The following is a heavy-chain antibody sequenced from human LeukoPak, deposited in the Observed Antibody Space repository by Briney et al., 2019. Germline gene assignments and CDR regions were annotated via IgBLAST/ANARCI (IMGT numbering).Heavy chain of an antibody. V-gene: IGHV1-3*01. CDR1: GYTFTSYA. CDR3: ARLRRYYDSSGYSPYFDY. CDR2: INAGNGNT. D-gene: IGHD3-22*01. J-gene: IGHJ4*02. Sequence: VASVKVSCKASGYTFTSYAMHWVRQAPGQRLEWMGWINAGNGNTKYSQKFQGRVTITRDTSASTAYMELSSLRSEDTAVYYCARLRRYYDSSGYSPYFDYWGQGTLVTVSS.